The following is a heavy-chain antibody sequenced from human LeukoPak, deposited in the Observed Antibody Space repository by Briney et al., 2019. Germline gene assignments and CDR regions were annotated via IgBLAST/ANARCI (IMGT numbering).Heavy chain of an antibody. V-gene: IGHV3-53*01. CDR2: IYSGGST. Sequence: GGSLRLSCAASGFTVSSNYMSWVRQAPGKGLEWVSVIYSGGSTYYADSVKGRFTISRDNSRNTLYLQMNSLRAEDTAVYYCARGVGSSWPSPWGQGTLVTVSS. CDR3: ARGVGSSWPSP. CDR1: GFTVSSNY. D-gene: IGHD6-13*01. J-gene: IGHJ5*02.